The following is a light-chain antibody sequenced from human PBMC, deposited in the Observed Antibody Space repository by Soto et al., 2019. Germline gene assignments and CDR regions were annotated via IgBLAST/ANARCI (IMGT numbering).Light chain of an antibody. J-gene: IGLJ3*02. CDR1: TGAVTSGYY. Sequence: QAVVTQEPSLTVSPGETVTLTCASSTGAVTSGYYPNWFQQKPGQAPRPLIYSINNKHSWTPARFSGSLLGDKAALTLSGVQPEDEDEYYCLLYYGGAQVFGGGTKLTVL. CDR3: LLYYGGAQV. CDR2: SIN. V-gene: IGLV7-43*01.